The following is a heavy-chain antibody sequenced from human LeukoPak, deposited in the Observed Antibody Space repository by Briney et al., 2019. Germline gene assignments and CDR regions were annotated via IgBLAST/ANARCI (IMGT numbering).Heavy chain of an antibody. CDR1: GFTFSSYA. Sequence: GGSLRLSCAASGFTFSSYAMSWVRQAPGKGLEWVSAISGSGGSTYYADSVKGRFTISRDNSKNTLYLQMNSLRAEATAVYYCAKGIQLWLLFFDYWSQGTLVTVSS. V-gene: IGHV3-23*01. CDR2: ISGSGGST. CDR3: AKGIQLWLLFFDY. J-gene: IGHJ4*02. D-gene: IGHD5-18*01.